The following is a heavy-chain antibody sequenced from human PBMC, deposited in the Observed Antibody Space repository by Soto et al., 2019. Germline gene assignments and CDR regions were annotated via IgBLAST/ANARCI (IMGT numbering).Heavy chain of an antibody. V-gene: IGHV3-21*01. J-gene: IGHJ4*02. Sequence: GKGLEWVSSISNASNYEYYADSVQGRFTVSRDNAKNSLYLQMNSLRAEDTAVYFCARYPGTIMATVIGSYYFAYRGLGTLVTGSS. CDR2: ISNASNYE. CDR3: ARYPGTIMATVIGSYYFAY. D-gene: IGHD5-12*01.